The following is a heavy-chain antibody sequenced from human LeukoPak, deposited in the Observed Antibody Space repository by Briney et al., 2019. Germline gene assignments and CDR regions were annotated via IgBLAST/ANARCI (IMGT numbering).Heavy chain of an antibody. CDR3: ARDGGSGVLNWCDP. V-gene: IGHV4-59*01. Sequence: NPSETLSLTCTVSGGSISSYYWSWIRQPPGKGLEWIGYIYYSGSTNYNPSLKSRVTISVDTSKNQFSLKLSSVTAADTAVYYCARDGGSGVLNWCDPWGQGTLVTVSS. J-gene: IGHJ5*02. D-gene: IGHD3-10*01. CDR2: IYYSGST. CDR1: GGSISSYY.